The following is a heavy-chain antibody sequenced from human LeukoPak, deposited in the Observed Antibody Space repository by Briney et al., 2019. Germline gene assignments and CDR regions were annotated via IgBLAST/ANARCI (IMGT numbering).Heavy chain of an antibody. Sequence: GGSLRLSCAASGFTFSSYDMHWVRQATGKGLEWVSAIGTAGDTYYPGSVKGRFTISRENAKNSLYLQMNSLRAGDTAVYYCARARDSGSFYFDYWGQGTLVTVSS. CDR3: ARARDSGSFYFDY. CDR2: IGTAGDT. CDR1: GFTFSSYD. J-gene: IGHJ4*02. V-gene: IGHV3-13*01. D-gene: IGHD1-26*01.